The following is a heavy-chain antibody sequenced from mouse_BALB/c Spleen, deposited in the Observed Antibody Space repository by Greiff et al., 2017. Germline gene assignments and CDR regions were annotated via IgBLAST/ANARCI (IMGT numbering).Heavy chain of an antibody. Sequence: QVQLQQSGAELVRPGASVTLSCKASGYTFTDYEMHWVKQTPVHGLEWIGAIDPETGGTAYNQKFKGKATLTADKSSSTAYMELRSLTSEDSAVYYGTRYGNYYGSSPYAMDYWGQGTSVTVSS. CDR3: TRYGNYYGSSPYAMDY. CDR2: IDPETGGT. J-gene: IGHJ4*01. V-gene: IGHV1-15*01. D-gene: IGHD1-1*01. CDR1: GYTFTDYE.